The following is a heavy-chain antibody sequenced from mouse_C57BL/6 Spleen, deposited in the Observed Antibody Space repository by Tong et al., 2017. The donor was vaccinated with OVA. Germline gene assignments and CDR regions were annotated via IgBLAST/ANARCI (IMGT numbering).Heavy chain of an antibody. Sequence: EVQLVESGGGLVKPGGFLKLSCAASGFTFSDYYMYWVRQTPEKRLEWVATISDGGSYTYYPDSVKGRFTISRDNAKNNQYLQMSSLKSEDTAMYYCARDTTYAMDYWGQGTSVTVSS. CDR1: GFTFSDYY. D-gene: IGHD1-1*01. J-gene: IGHJ4*01. V-gene: IGHV5-4*02. CDR2: ISDGGSYT. CDR3: ARDTTYAMDY.